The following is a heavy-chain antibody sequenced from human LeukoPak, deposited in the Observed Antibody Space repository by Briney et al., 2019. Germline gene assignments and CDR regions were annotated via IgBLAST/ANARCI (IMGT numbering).Heavy chain of an antibody. D-gene: IGHD2-2*01. CDR1: GYTFTDYY. V-gene: IGHV1-2*04. Sequence: ASVKVSCKASGYTFTDYYMHWVRQAPGQGLEWMGWINPNNGGTYSTQKFQGWVTMTRDTSISTAYMELSGLTSGDTAVYYCARANPLHCSSTSCLFDYWGQGSLVTVSS. CDR2: INPNNGGT. J-gene: IGHJ4*02. CDR3: ARANPLHCSSTSCLFDY.